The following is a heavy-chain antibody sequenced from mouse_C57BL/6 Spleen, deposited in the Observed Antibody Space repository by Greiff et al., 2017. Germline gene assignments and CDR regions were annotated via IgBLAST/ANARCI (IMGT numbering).Heavy chain of an antibody. CDR1: GYTFTSYW. V-gene: IGHV1-59*01. Sequence: VQLQQPGAELVRPGTSVKLSCKASGYTFTSYWMHWVKQRPGQGLEWIGVIDPSDSYTNYNQKFKGKATLTVDTSSSTAYMQLSSLTSEDSAVYYCARWGEGYWGQGTTLTVSS. CDR2: IDPSDSYT. J-gene: IGHJ2*01. CDR3: ARWGEGY.